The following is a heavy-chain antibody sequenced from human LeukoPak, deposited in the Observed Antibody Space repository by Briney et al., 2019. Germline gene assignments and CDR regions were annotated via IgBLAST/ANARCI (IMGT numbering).Heavy chain of an antibody. Sequence: GASVKVSCKASEYTFTDYSMHWVRQAPGQGLEWMGWVNPNTGDTSYAQRFQGRVTMTTDTSITTAFMELNGLTCDDTAVYYCARRSPHHTREKLGFDYWGQGALVTVSS. J-gene: IGHJ4*02. CDR3: ARRSPHHTREKLGFDY. V-gene: IGHV1-2*02. CDR2: VNPNTGDT. CDR1: EYTFTDYS. D-gene: IGHD1-26*01.